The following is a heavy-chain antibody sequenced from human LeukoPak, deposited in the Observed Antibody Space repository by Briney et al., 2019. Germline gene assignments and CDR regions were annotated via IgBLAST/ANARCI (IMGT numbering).Heavy chain of an antibody. J-gene: IGHJ6*03. Sequence: SETLSLTCTVSGGSISSSSYYWGWIRQPPGKGLEWIGSIYYSGSTYYNPSLKSRVTISVDTSKNQFSLKLSSVTAADTAVYYCARLLGCSSTSCFRRYYYYCMDVWGKGTTVTISS. CDR3: ARLLGCSSTSCFRRYYYYCMDV. V-gene: IGHV4-39*01. D-gene: IGHD2-2*01. CDR1: GGSISSSSYY. CDR2: IYYSGST.